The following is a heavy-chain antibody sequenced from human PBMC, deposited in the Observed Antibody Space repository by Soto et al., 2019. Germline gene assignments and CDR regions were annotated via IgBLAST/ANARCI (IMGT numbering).Heavy chain of an antibody. V-gene: IGHV3-53*01. CDR3: ARASGSRAFDY. D-gene: IGHD1-26*01. CDR1: GFTVSTNY. CDR2: IYSGGNT. Sequence: PGGSLRLSCAASGFTVSTNYVSWVRQAPGKGLEWVSVIYSGGNTYYADSVKGRFTISRDSSKNTVDLQMNSLRAEDTAVYFCARASGSRAFDYWGQGTLVTVSS. J-gene: IGHJ4*02.